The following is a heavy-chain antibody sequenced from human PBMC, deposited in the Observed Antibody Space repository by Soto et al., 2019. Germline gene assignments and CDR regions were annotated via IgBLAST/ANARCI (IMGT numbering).Heavy chain of an antibody. Sequence: SQTLSLTCVCSGDTVSSNSVAWNWVRQSPSRGLEWLGRTYYRSRWYSDYAVSVRSRIDINADTSKNQVSLQLNSVTPEDTAVYYCARSEEDSDYYYYGMDVWGQGTTVTVS. V-gene: IGHV6-1*01. J-gene: IGHJ6*02. D-gene: IGHD2-15*01. CDR1: GDTVSSNSVA. CDR3: ARSEEDSDYYYYGMDV. CDR2: TYYRSRWYS.